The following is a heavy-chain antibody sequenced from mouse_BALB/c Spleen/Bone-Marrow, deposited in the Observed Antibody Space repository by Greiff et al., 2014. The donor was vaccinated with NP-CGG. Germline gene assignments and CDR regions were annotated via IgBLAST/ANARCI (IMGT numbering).Heavy chain of an antibody. J-gene: IGHJ2*01. CDR1: GYTFTSYD. D-gene: IGHD2-3*01. CDR3: TRSDDGFPYSVDY. CDR2: IYPGDGST. Sequence: QVQLQQSGPELVKPGALVKISCKASGYTFTSYDINWVKQRPGQGLEWIGWIYPGDGSTKYNEKFKGKATLTEDKSSSTAYMQHSSLTSESSAVYFCTRSDDGFPYSVDYWGQRTTLTGSS. V-gene: IGHV1S56*01.